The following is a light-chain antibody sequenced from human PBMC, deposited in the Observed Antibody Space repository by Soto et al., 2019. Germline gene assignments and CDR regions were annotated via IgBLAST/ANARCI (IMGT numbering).Light chain of an antibody. J-gene: IGKJ4*01. CDR1: QSINNW. Sequence: DIQMTQSPSTLSASEGDRVTITCRASQSINNWLAWSQQKPGKAPKLLISKASTLKSGVPSRFSGTGSGTEFTLTISSLQPDDFASYYCQQYDSYPFTFGGGTKVEI. CDR3: QQYDSYPFT. CDR2: KAS. V-gene: IGKV1-5*03.